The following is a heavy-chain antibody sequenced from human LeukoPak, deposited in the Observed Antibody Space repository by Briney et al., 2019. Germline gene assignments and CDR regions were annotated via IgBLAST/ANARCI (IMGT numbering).Heavy chain of an antibody. J-gene: IGHJ4*02. CDR1: GYTFTSYT. V-gene: IGHV1-18*01. D-gene: IGHD2-15*01. CDR3: ARIISCSGGSCYGFDY. CDR2: ISAYNGNT. Sequence: ASVKVSCKASGYTFTSYTITWVRQAPGQGLEWLGWISAYNGNTNYAQKLQGRVTMTTDTSTSTAYMELRSLRSDDTAVYYCARIISCSGGSCYGFDYWGQGTLVTVSS.